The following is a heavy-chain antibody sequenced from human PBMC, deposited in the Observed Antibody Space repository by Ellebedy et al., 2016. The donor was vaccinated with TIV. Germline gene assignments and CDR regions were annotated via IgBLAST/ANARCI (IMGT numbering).Heavy chain of an antibody. CDR2: VDPDDSET. V-gene: IGHV5-10-1*01. CDR3: ARHARGREPSGVYDS. CDR1: GYSFRSFW. D-gene: IGHD2-15*01. Sequence: GESLKISCQRTGYSFRSFWISWVRQTPGKGLEWHGRVDPDDSETTYNPSFQGRVIMSTDTSVGAAYLQSSSLKATDSGLYFRARHARGREPSGVYDSWGPGTQVIVSS. J-gene: IGHJ4*02.